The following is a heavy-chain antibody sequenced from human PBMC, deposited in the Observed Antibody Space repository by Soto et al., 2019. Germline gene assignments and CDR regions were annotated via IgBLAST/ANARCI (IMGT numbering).Heavy chain of an antibody. V-gene: IGHV1-69*13. J-gene: IGHJ4*02. CDR2: ITPIFGKA. CDR1: GGTFRTYA. Sequence: PSVKVSCKASGGTFRTYAISWVRQAPGQGLEWMGGITPIFGKANYAQKFQGRVSITADESTTTAYMELRSLRSEDTAVYYCAREGTEYSSSSPFDYWGQGTLVTVSS. CDR3: AREGTEYSSSSPFDY. D-gene: IGHD6-6*01.